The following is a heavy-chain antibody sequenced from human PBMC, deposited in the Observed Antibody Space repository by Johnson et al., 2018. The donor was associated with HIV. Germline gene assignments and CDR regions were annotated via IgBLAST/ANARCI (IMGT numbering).Heavy chain of an antibody. CDR2: ISYDGSNK. V-gene: IGHV3-30-3*01. CDR1: GFTFNSYA. CDR3: ARVTNDAFDI. J-gene: IGHJ3*02. Sequence: VQLVESGGNVVQPGRSLRLSCAASGFTFNSYAMHWVRQAPGKGLEWVAVISYDGSNKYYADSVKGRFTISRDNSKNTLYLQMNSLRAGDTAVYYCARVTNDAFDIWGQGTMVTVSS.